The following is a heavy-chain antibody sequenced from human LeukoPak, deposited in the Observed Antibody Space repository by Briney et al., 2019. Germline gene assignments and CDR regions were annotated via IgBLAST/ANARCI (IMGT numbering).Heavy chain of an antibody. J-gene: IGHJ4*02. CDR1: QFTFSYYG. D-gene: IGHD3-10*01. Sequence: GGSLRLSCSASQFTFSYYGMTWVRQAPGKGLEWVSGISSSGEYTYYADSVKGRFTISRDNSKNTLYLQLNSLRVEETAVYYCAKEIYAYGSRGFDYWGQGTLVTVSS. V-gene: IGHV3-23*01. CDR3: AKEIYAYGSRGFDY. CDR2: ISSSGEYT.